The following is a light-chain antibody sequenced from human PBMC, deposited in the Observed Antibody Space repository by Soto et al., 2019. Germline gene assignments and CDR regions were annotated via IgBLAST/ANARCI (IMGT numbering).Light chain of an antibody. J-gene: IGLJ1*01. CDR1: SSDVGAYNY. V-gene: IGLV2-14*01. CDR2: DVN. CDR3: TAYTTASFYF. Sequence: QSVLTQPASVSGSPGQSLTISCTGTSSDVGAYNYVSWYQQHPGKAPKLIIYDVNNRPSGVSNRLSGAKSGNTASLTISGLQAEDEAIYYCTAYTTASFYFFGTGTKVTFL.